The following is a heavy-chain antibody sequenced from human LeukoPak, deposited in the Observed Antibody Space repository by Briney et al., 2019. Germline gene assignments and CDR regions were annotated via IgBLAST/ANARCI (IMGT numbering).Heavy chain of an antibody. Sequence: GGSLRLSCAASGFTFSSYAMSWVRQAPGKGLEWVSAISGSGGSTYYADSVKGRFTISRDNSKNTLYLQMNSLRAEDTAVYYCAKDVAGSTSCYGCNMDVWGKGTTVTVSS. CDR2: ISGSGGST. D-gene: IGHD2-2*01. V-gene: IGHV3-23*01. CDR3: AKDVAGSTSCYGCNMDV. CDR1: GFTFSSYA. J-gene: IGHJ6*03.